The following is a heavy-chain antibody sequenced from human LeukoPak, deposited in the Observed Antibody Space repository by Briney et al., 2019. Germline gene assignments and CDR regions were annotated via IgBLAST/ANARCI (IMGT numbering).Heavy chain of an antibody. D-gene: IGHD3-22*01. CDR3: ARDRALYDSRRGYYYTEDDY. CDR2: MNPVGREK. J-gene: IGHJ4*02. Sequence: GGSLRLSCAASGFTLSSYWMSWVREAPGEGLEWVANMNPVGREKYFLDSVQGRFTISRDNAKSSLYLQMNSLRGDDTAVYYCARDRALYDSRRGYYYTEDDYWGQGTLVTVSS. V-gene: IGHV3-7*01. CDR1: GFTLSSYW.